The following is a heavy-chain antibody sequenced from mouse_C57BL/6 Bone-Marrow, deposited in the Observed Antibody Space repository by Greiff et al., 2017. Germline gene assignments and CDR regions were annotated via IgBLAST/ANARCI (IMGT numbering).Heavy chain of an antibody. J-gene: IGHJ3*01. D-gene: IGHD2-4*01. V-gene: IGHV14-4*01. CDR3: TTPYDYDDPRGFAY. CDR2: IDPENGDT. Sequence: VQLQQSGAELVRPGASVKLSCTASGFNIKDAYMHWVQPRPEQGLEWIGWIDPENGDTESASKFQGKATIKADTSSNTPYLQLSSLTSEDTAVYYCTTPYDYDDPRGFAYWGQGTLVTVSA. CDR1: GFNIKDAY.